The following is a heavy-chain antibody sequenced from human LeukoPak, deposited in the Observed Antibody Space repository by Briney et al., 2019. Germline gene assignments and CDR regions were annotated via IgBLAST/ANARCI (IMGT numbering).Heavy chain of an antibody. J-gene: IGHJ4*02. Sequence: GGSLRLSCIASGFTFSNSGMNWVRQVPGKGLEWVSYISASRTSIAYADSVKGRFTISRDNSKNTLYLQMNSLRAEDTAVYYCARDSISVGNDYWGQGTLVTVSS. CDR3: ARDSISVGNDY. V-gene: IGHV3-48*01. CDR2: ISASRTSI. D-gene: IGHD7-27*01. CDR1: GFTFSNSG.